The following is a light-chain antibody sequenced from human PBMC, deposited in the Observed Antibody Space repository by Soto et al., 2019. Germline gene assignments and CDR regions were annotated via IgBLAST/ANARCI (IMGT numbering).Light chain of an antibody. CDR3: SSYTSSSIDYV. CDR1: SSDVGGYNY. J-gene: IGLJ1*01. Sequence: QSALTQPASVSGSPGQSITISCTGTSSDVGGYNYVSWYQQHPGKAPKLMIYEVSNRPSGFSNRFSCSESGNTASLTLSGLRAEAEADYYCSSYTSSSIDYVFGTGTKLTVL. V-gene: IGLV2-14*01. CDR2: EVS.